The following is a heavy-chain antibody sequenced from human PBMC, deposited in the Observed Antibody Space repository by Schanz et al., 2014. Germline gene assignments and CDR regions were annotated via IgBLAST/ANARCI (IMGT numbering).Heavy chain of an antibody. CDR3: ARGGQGFGEPHQRLFEY. D-gene: IGHD3-10*01. V-gene: IGHV4-4*02. CDR1: GASVSSDNW. CDR2: IYDSGNT. J-gene: IGHJ4*02. Sequence: QVQLEESGAGLVKPSGTLSLTCAVSGASVSSDNWWNWVRQPPGKGLEWIGEIYDSGNTNYNPSLKSRATMSVDDSKNQFSLQLTSETAADTAVYYCARGGQGFGEPHQRLFEYWGPGTLVTVSS.